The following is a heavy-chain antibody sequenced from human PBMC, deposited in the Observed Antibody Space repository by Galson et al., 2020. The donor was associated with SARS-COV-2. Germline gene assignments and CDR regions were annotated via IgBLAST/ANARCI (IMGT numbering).Heavy chain of an antibody. CDR3: ARSATGVIDD. J-gene: IGHJ4*02. CDR2: TNQSGAT. V-gene: IGHV4-34*01. CDR1: GESLSGYY. D-gene: IGHD7-27*01. Sequence: SQASETLSLTCAVYGESLSGYYWSWIRQAPGKGLEWIGETNQSGATNDTPSHKSRVTMSVDTAKNQIALKLNSVTAADTAVYYCARSATGVIDDWGQGTLVTVSS.